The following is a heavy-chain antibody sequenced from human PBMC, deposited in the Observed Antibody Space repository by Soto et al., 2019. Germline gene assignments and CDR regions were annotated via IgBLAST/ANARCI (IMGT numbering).Heavy chain of an antibody. CDR2: IYYSGST. D-gene: IGHD3-10*01. V-gene: IGHV4-31*03. Sequence: QVQLQESGPGLVKPSQTLSLTCTVSGGSISRGGYYCSWIRQHPGKGLEWIGYIYYSGSTYYKPSLNSRFTISVDTSKNQFSLKLSSVTAADTAVYYCARDRPRWFGELLGWFDPWGQGTLVTVSS. J-gene: IGHJ5*02. CDR3: ARDRPRWFGELLGWFDP. CDR1: GGSISRGGYY.